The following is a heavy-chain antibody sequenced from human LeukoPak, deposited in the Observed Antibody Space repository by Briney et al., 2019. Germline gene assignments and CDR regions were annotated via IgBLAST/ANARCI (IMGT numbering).Heavy chain of an antibody. CDR1: GFTFSSYE. V-gene: IGHV3-48*03. CDR3: ARPRGCGSSRCNNFDY. CDR2: ISSSGSTI. D-gene: IGHD2-2*01. Sequence: GGSLRLSCAASGFTFSSYEMNWVRQAPGKGLEWVSYISSSGSTIYYADSVKGRFTISRDNGKNSLYLQMNRLRAEDTAVYYCARPRGCGSSRCNNFDYWGQGTLVTVSS. J-gene: IGHJ4*02.